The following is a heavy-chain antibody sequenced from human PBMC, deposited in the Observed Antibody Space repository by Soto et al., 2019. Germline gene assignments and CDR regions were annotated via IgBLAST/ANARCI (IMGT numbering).Heavy chain of an antibody. V-gene: IGHV3-30*18. CDR3: SKYSAAAAQSY. D-gene: IGHD6-13*01. CDR1: GFTFSSYG. Sequence: QVQLVESGGGVVQPGRSLRLSCAASGFTFSSYGMHWVRQAPGKGLEWVAVISYDGSNKYYADSVKGRFTISRNNSKNTLSPQMNTMSAADTAVYYCSKYSAAAAQSYWGQGTLVAVSS. CDR2: ISYDGSNK. J-gene: IGHJ4*02.